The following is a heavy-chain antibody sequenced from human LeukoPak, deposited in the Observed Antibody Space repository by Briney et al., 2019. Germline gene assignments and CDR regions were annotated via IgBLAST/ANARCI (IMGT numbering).Heavy chain of an antibody. CDR2: IYHSGST. D-gene: IGHD5-18*01. V-gene: IGHV4-38-2*01. J-gene: IGHJ4*02. CDR1: GYSISSGYY. Sequence: SETLSLTCAVSGYSISSGYYWGWIRQPPGKGLEWIGIIYHSGSTVYSPPLKSRVTISVDTSKNQFSLRLNSVTAADTAVYYCERNISLGRDTTTVTVFDYWGQGTLVTVSS. CDR3: ERNISLGRDTTTVTVFDY.